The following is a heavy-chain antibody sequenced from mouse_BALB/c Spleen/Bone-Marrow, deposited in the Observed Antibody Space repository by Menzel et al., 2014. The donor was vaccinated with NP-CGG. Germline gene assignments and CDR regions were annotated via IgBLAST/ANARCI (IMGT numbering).Heavy chain of an antibody. J-gene: IGHJ4*01. V-gene: IGHV2-6-1*01. CDR2: IWSDGST. CDR3: ARHRYYAMDY. Sequence: VHLVESGPGLVAPSQSLSITCTISGFSLTNYGVHWVRQPPGKGLEWLVAIWSDGSTNYNSALKSRLNISKDNSKRQVFLKMNNVQTDDSGMCDGARHRYYAMDYWGQGTSVAVSS. CDR1: GFSLTNYG.